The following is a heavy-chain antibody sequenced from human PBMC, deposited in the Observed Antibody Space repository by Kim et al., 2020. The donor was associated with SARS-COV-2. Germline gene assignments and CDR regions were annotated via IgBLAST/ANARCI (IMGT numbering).Heavy chain of an antibody. Sequence: ASVKVSCKASGYTFTSYGISWVRQAPGQGLEWMGWISAYNGNTNYAQKLQGRVTMTTDTSTSTAYMELRSLRSDDTAVYYCAGEGDLLWFGELLDYWGQGTLVTVSS. CDR2: ISAYNGNT. J-gene: IGHJ4*02. V-gene: IGHV1-18*04. CDR1: GYTFTSYG. CDR3: AGEGDLLWFGELLDY. D-gene: IGHD3-10*01.